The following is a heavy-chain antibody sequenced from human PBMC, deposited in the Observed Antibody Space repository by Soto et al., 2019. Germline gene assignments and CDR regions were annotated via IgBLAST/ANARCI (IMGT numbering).Heavy chain of an antibody. CDR2: IFYTGST. CDR3: ARSLAVADTLNWFDP. Sequence: SETLSLTCTVSGGSISSYYWSWIRQPPGKGLEWIGYIFYTGSTNYNPSLEGRVTISVDTSRHQFSLKLTSVTAADTAVYYCARSLAVADTLNWFDPWGQGTLVTVSS. D-gene: IGHD6-19*01. J-gene: IGHJ5*02. V-gene: IGHV4-59*01. CDR1: GGSISSYY.